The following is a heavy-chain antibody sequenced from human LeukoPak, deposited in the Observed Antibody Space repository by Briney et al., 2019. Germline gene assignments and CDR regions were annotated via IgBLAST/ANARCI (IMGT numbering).Heavy chain of an antibody. CDR3: AREGGYCSSTSCLNWFDP. CDR1: GYTFTGYY. J-gene: IGHJ5*02. V-gene: IGHV1-2*02. Sequence: VASVKVSCRASGYTFTGYYMRWVRQAPGQGLEWMGWINPNSGGTNYAQKFQGRVTMTRDTSISTAYMELSRLRSDDTAVYYCAREGGYCSSTSCLNWFDPWGQGTLVTVSS. CDR2: INPNSGGT. D-gene: IGHD2-2*01.